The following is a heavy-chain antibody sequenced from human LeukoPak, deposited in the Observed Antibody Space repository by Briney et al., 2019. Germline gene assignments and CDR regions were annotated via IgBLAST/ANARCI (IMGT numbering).Heavy chain of an antibody. D-gene: IGHD1-20*01. CDR2: IYYTET. J-gene: IGHJ6*03. CDR1: GGSVSDYY. CDR3: ARDAHNWTRLDHYYMDV. Sequence: SETLSLTCTVSGGSVSDYYWSWIRQSPGKGLEWIGYIYYTETSYNPSLKSRVTISADTSKNQFSLKLYSVTAADTAVYYCARDAHNWTRLDHYYMDVWGKGTTVTVSS. V-gene: IGHV4-59*02.